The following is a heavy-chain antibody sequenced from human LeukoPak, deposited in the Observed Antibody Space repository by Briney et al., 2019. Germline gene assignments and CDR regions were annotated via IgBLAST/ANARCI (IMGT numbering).Heavy chain of an antibody. J-gene: IGHJ4*02. CDR2: ISGSGGST. CDR3: ARDLSRSYYDSSGYRIFDY. CDR1: GFTFSSYA. V-gene: IGHV3-23*01. Sequence: GGSLRLSCAASGFTFSSYAMSWVRQAPGKGLEWVSAISGSGGSTYYADSVKGRFTISRDNAKNSLYLQMNSLRAEDTAVYYCARDLSRSYYDSSGYRIFDYWGQGTLVTVSS. D-gene: IGHD3-22*01.